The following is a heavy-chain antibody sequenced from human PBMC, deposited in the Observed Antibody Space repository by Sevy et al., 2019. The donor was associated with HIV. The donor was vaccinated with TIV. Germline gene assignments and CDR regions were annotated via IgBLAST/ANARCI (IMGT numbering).Heavy chain of an antibody. J-gene: IGHJ4*02. D-gene: IGHD1-1*01. CDR2: IKQDGSEK. V-gene: IGHV3-7*03. CDR1: GFTFSSSW. CDR3: ARGYDYFDY. Sequence: GVSLRLSCAASGFTFSSSWMSWLRQAPGKGLEWVANIKQDGSEKYYVDSVKGRFTISRDNAKNSLYLQMNSLRAEDTAVYYCARGYDYFDYWGQGTLVTVSS.